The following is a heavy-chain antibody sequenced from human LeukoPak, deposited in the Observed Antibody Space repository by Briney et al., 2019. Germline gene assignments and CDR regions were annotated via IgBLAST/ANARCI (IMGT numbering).Heavy chain of an antibody. Sequence: GASVKVSCKASGGTFSSYAISWVRQAPGQGLEWMGGIIPIFGTANYAQKFQGRVTITTDESTSTAYMELSSLRSEDTAVYYCARSRPLRSSWYFVCDYWGQGTLVTVSS. CDR1: GGTFSSYA. J-gene: IGHJ4*02. D-gene: IGHD6-13*01. V-gene: IGHV1-69*05. CDR3: ARSRPLRSSWYFVCDY. CDR2: IIPIFGTA.